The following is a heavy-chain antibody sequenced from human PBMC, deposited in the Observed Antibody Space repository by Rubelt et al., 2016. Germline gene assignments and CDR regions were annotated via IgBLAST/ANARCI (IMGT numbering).Heavy chain of an antibody. J-gene: IGHJ6*02. V-gene: IGHV1-58*01. D-gene: IGHD3-22*01. Sequence: QMQLVQSGPEVKKPETSVKVSCKASGFTFSSSAVQWVRQARGQRPEWIGWIVVGSGNTNYAQKFQERVTMTRDISTSTAYMELSSLRSEATAVYYCAADSAPYSSSGYYLVPFYYGMDVWGQGTTVTVSS. CDR3: AADSAPYSSSGYYLVPFYYGMDV. CDR2: IVVGSGNT. CDR1: GFTFSSSA.